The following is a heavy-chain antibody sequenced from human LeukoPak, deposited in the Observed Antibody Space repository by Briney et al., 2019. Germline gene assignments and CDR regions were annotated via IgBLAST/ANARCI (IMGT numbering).Heavy chain of an antibody. CDR3: ASDVHSTADPYDY. J-gene: IGHJ4*02. CDR1: GGTFSSYA. CDR2: IIPIFGTA. V-gene: IGHV1-69*13. D-gene: IGHD2-2*01. Sequence: ASVKVSCKASGGTFSSYAISWVRQAPGQGLKWMGGIIPIFGTANYAQKFQGRVTITADESTSTAYMELSSLRSEDTAVYYCASDVHSTADPYDYWGQGTLVTVSS.